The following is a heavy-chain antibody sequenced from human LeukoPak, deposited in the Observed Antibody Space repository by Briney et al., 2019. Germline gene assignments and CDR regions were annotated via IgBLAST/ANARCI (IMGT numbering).Heavy chain of an antibody. V-gene: IGHV3-30*02. CDR3: AREIYEVAAYFDY. Sequence: PAGSLRLSCAASGFTFSSYGMHWVRQAPGKGLEWVAFIRYDGSNKYYADSVKGRFTISRDNSKNTLYLQMNSLRAEDTAVYYCAREIYEVAAYFDYWGQGTLVTVSS. CDR2: IRYDGSNK. J-gene: IGHJ4*02. CDR1: GFTFSSYG. D-gene: IGHD2-15*01.